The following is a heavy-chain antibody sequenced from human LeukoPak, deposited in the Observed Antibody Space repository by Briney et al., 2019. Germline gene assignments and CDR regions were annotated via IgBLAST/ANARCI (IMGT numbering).Heavy chain of an antibody. Sequence: GGSLRLSCAASGFTFSSYAMSWVRQAPRKGLEWVSDISGSGGSTYYADSVKGRFTISRDNSKNTVYLQMSSLRAEDTAVYYCAKDRSDNNTWYAGSHWGQGTLVTVSS. CDR2: ISGSGGST. CDR3: AKDRSDNNTWYAGSH. CDR1: GFTFSSYA. D-gene: IGHD2-8*01. V-gene: IGHV3-23*01. J-gene: IGHJ4*02.